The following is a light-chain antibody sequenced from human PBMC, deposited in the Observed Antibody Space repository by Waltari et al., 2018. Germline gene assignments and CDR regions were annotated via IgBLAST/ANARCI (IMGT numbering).Light chain of an antibody. CDR2: DVN. V-gene: IGLV2-8*01. CDR3: SSYVGNINLRV. Sequence: QSALTQPPSASGAPGQSVSITCTGTSRDIARYDPRPRYPQSPGKAPPLIIYDVNQRPSGVSGRFSGSKSGNRASLTVSGLQAEDEAVYFCSSYVGNINLRVFGGGTQLTVL. CDR1: SRDIARYDP. J-gene: IGLJ3*02.